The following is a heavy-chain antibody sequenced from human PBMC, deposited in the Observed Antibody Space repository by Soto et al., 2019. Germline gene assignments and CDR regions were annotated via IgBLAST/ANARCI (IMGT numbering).Heavy chain of an antibody. CDR3: VNPNAGNYFDY. CDR1: GFTFSSYA. J-gene: IGHJ4*02. Sequence: GGSLSLSCAASGFTFSSYAMHWVRQAPGKGLEWVAVISYDGSNKYYADSVKGRFTISRDNSKNTLYLQMNSLRAEDTAVYYCVNPNAGNYFDYWGQGTLVTVSS. CDR2: ISYDGSNK. V-gene: IGHV3-30-3*01.